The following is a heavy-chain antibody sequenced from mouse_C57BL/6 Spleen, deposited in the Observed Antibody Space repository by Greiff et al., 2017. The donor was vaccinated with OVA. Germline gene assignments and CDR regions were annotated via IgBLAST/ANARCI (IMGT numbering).Heavy chain of an antibody. Sequence: QVQLQQSGTELVKPGASVKLSCKASGYTFTSYWMHWVKQRPGQGLEWIGNINPSNGGTNYNEKFKSKATLTVDKSSSTAYMQLSSLTSEDSAVYYCARLLLWSHYAMDYWGQGTSVTVSS. V-gene: IGHV1-53*01. J-gene: IGHJ4*01. CDR3: ARLLLWSHYAMDY. CDR1: GYTFTSYW. CDR2: INPSNGGT. D-gene: IGHD1-1*02.